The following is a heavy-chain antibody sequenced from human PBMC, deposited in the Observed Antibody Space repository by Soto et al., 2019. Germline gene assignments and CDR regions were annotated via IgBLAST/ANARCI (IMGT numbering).Heavy chain of an antibody. J-gene: IGHJ4*02. D-gene: IGHD6-13*01. V-gene: IGHV4-59*01. Sequence: QVQLQESGPGLVKPSETLSLTCTVSGDSISNYYWSWIRQAPGKGLEWIGFIYHSGNTNYNPSLKRRVTMSIDTSKSQFSLKLTSVTAADTAVYYCARDQGIASSGPFDYWGPGTLVTVSS. CDR3: ARDQGIASSGPFDY. CDR1: GDSISNYY. CDR2: IYHSGNT.